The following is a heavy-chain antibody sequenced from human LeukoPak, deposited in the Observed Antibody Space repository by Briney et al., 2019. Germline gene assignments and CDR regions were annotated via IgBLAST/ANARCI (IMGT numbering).Heavy chain of an antibody. V-gene: IGHV4-39*07. Sequence: SETLSLTCTVSGGSISSSSYYWGWIRQPPGKGLEWIGSIYYSGSTYYNPSLKSRVTISVGTSKNQFSLKLNSVTAADTAVYYCARRTSDATGNYYGAFDVWGQGTVVIVSS. CDR2: IYYSGST. D-gene: IGHD3-10*01. CDR1: GGSISSSSYY. J-gene: IGHJ3*01. CDR3: ARRTSDATGNYYGAFDV.